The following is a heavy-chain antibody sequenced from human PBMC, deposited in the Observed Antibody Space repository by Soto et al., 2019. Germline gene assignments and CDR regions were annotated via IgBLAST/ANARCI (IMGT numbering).Heavy chain of an antibody. CDR3: AKRLCEVGDPFHY. J-gene: IGHJ4*01. D-gene: IGHD2-21*02. Sequence: PGGSLRLSCAASGFTFTSYAMSWVRQGPGKGLEWVSAISDSGGTTYYADSVKGRFTISRDNSKNTLYLQMSSLRDDDTAIYYCAKRLCEVGDPFHYWGQGTPVPGSS. V-gene: IGHV3-23*01. CDR1: GFTFTSYA. CDR2: ISDSGGTT.